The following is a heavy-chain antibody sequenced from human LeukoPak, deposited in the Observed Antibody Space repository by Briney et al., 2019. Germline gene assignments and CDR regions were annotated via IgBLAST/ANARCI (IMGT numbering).Heavy chain of an antibody. CDR2: VYTTGSS. Sequence: PSETLSLTCTVSGASMRSYYWSWIRQPPGKGLEWIGYVYTTGSSNYNPSLKSRATIFVDMSKRQVALKLSSVTAADTAVYYCARDSREYYDFWSGYQPNYYMDVWGKGTTVTVSS. J-gene: IGHJ6*03. V-gene: IGHV4-4*08. CDR1: GASMRSYY. CDR3: ARDSREYYDFWSGYQPNYYMDV. D-gene: IGHD3-3*01.